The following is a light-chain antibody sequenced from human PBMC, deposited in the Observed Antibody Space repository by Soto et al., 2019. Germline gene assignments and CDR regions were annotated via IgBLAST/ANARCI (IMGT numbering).Light chain of an antibody. Sequence: DVVMTQSPLSLPVTLGQPASISCRSSQSLIHSDGSTYLSWFQQRPGQSPRRLIYEVSDRDSGVXDXXSGSGSGTDFTLKISRVEAEDVGVYYCIQGTHWPWTFGQGTEVEIK. CDR1: QSLIHSDGSTY. V-gene: IGKV2-30*02. CDR2: EVS. CDR3: IQGTHWPWT. J-gene: IGKJ1*01.